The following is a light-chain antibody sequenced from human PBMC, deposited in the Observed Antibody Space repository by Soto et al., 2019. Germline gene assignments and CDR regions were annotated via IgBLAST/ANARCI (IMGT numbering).Light chain of an antibody. Sequence: EIVLTQSPGTLSLSPGERATLSCRASQSVSTNYLAWYQRKPGQAPRLLIYGASSMATDIPNRFSGSGSGTDFTLTITRLKAEDFAVYYCQQYGSSPPTFGQGTKVEIQ. CDR3: QQYGSSPPT. J-gene: IGKJ1*01. CDR1: QSVSTNY. V-gene: IGKV3-20*01. CDR2: GAS.